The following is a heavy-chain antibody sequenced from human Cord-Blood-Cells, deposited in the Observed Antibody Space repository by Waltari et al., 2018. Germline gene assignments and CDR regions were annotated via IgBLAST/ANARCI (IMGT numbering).Heavy chain of an antibody. Sequence: QITLKESGPTLVKPTQTLTLTCTFSGFSLSTSGVGVGWIRQPPGKALEWLALIYWNDDKRYSPSLKSRLTITKDTSKNQVVLTMTNMDPVDTATYYRAHSRSADDILTGYYPLFDYWGQGTLVTVSS. J-gene: IGHJ4*02. CDR2: IYWNDDK. V-gene: IGHV2-5*01. CDR3: AHSRSADDILTGYYPLFDY. CDR1: GFSLSTSGVG. D-gene: IGHD3-9*01.